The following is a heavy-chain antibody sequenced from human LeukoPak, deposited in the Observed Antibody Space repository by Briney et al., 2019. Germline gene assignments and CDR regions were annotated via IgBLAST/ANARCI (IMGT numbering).Heavy chain of an antibody. V-gene: IGHV1-18*01. CDR2: ISAYNGNT. CDR3: ARDPLGEWATIAVDY. D-gene: IGHD3-16*01. Sequence: ASVKVSCKASGYTFTSYGISWVRQAPGQGLEWMGWISAYNGNTNYAQKLQGRVTMTTDTSTSTAYMELRSLRSDDTAVYYCARDPLGEWATIAVDYWGQGTLVTVSS. J-gene: IGHJ4*02. CDR1: GYTFTSYG.